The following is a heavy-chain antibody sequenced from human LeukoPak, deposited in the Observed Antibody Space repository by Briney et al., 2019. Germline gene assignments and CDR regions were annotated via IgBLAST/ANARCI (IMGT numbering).Heavy chain of an antibody. V-gene: IGHV3-48*02. J-gene: IGHJ3*02. CDR3: ARAYYGDISDAFDI. CDR2: ISSSSSTI. D-gene: IGHD4-23*01. Sequence: PGGSLRLACAASGFTFSSYSMNWVRQAPGKGLEWVSYISSSSSTIYYADSVKGRFTISRDNAKNSLYLQMNSLRDEDTAVYYCARAYYGDISDAFDIWGQGAMVTVS. CDR1: GFTFSSYS.